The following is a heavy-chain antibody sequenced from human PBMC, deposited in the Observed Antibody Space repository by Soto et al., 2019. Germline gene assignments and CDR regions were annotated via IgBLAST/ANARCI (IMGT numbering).Heavy chain of an antibody. CDR2: ISAYNGNT. V-gene: IGHV1-18*04. J-gene: IGHJ6*02. CDR1: GYTFTSYG. CDR3: ATESARSSDNYDILTGYYFHYYYYGMDV. D-gene: IGHD3-9*01. Sequence: ASVKVSCKASGYTFTSYGISWVRQAPGQGLEGMGWISAYNGNTNYAQKLQGRVTMTTDTSTSTAYMELRSLRSDDTAVYYCATESARSSDNYDILTGYYFHYYYYGMDVWGPGSPVTVSS.